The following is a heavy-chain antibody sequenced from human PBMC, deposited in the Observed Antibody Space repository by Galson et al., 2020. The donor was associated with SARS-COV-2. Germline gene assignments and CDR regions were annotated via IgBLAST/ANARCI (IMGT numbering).Heavy chain of an antibody. J-gene: IGHJ4*02. CDR1: GFTFSSYA. Sequence: GGSLRLSCAASGFTFSSYAMSWVRQAPGRGLEWVSTITNSGGSTYFPDSVKGRFTISSDNTKNTLYLQMNSVRAEDTAVYYCAKYAMGRNLDYWGQGTLVIVSS. D-gene: IGHD2-8*01. CDR2: ITNSGGST. CDR3: AKYAMGRNLDY. V-gene: IGHV3-23*01.